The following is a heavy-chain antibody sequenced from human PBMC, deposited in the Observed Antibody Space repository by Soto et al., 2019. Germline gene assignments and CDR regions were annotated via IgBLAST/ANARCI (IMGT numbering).Heavy chain of an antibody. CDR2: INPYRGAT. D-gene: IGHD1-1*01. V-gene: IGHV1-2*02. CDR3: AREHVRPRTGAMDV. J-gene: IGHJ6*02. Sequence: GASVKVSWKASGYGFTDYYMHWVLQAPGQGLEWMGWINPYRGATNYAQKFQGRVTMTRDTSISTAYMELSRLRSDDTAVYWCAREHVRPRTGAMDVWGQGTTVTVSS. CDR1: GYGFTDYY.